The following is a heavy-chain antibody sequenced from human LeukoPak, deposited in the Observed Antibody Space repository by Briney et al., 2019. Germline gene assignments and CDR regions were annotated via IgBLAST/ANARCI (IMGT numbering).Heavy chain of an antibody. CDR1: GFTFSSYV. Sequence: GSLRLSCAASGFTFSSYVMSWVRQAPGKGLEWIGSIYYSGSANYNPSLKSRVTISLDTSKNQFSLKLTSVTAADTAVYYCARAIGTMVRGVMGLDYWGQGTLVTVSS. D-gene: IGHD3-10*01. CDR3: ARAIGTMVRGVMGLDY. V-gene: IGHV4-39*07. CDR2: IYYSGSA. J-gene: IGHJ4*02.